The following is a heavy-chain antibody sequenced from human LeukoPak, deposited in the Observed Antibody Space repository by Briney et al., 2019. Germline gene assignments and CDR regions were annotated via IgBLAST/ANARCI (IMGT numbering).Heavy chain of an antibody. CDR3: ARELVATMVDY. J-gene: IGHJ4*02. CDR2: INPNSGGT. Sequence: ASVKVSCKASGYTFTDYYMHWVRQAPGQGLEWMGWINPNSGGTKYAQKFQGRVTMTRDTSITTAYMELSRLRSDDTAVYYCARELVATMVDYWGQGTLVTVSS. CDR1: GYTFTDYY. D-gene: IGHD5-12*01. V-gene: IGHV1-2*02.